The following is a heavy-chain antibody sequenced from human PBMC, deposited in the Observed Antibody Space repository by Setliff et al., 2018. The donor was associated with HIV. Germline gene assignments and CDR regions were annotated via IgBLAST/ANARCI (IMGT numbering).Heavy chain of an antibody. D-gene: IGHD3-16*02. CDR2: IYDTGST. CDR3: ARAQGLEIATVISFDS. J-gene: IGHJ4*02. Sequence: SETLSLTCTVSGGSISYHYWSWIRQPPGKGLEWIGYIYDTGSTKYNPSLKSRVTMSVDTSKNQFSLKLSSVTAADTAVYYCARAQGLEIATVISFDSWGQGTQVTVSS. V-gene: IGHV4-59*11. CDR1: GGSISYHY.